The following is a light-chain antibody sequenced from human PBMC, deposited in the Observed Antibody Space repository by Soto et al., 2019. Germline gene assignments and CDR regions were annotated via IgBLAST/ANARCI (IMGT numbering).Light chain of an antibody. V-gene: IGLV1-40*01. CDR2: GNT. CDR1: STNIGAGFD. CDR3: QSYDNSLKMV. Sequence: SVLTQPPALSGAPGQRVTISCTGSSTNIGAGFDVHWYQQLPGTAPKVLIYGNTNRPSGVPDRFSGSKSGTSASLAITGLQAEDEADYYCQSYDNSLKMVFGGGTQLTVL. J-gene: IGLJ2*01.